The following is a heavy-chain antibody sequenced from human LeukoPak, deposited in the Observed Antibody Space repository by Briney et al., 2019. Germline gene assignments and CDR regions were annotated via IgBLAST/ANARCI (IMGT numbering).Heavy chain of an antibody. CDR3: TTGKYQLPPHFY. CDR2: IKSETDGGTT. J-gene: IGHJ4*02. Sequence: GGSLSLFCAASGFTFRNAWMRWVRQAPGKGLEWVGRIKSETDGGTTDYAAPVKGRFTISRDDSKNTLYLQMNSLKPEDTAVYYCTTGKYQLPPHFYWGQGTLVTVSS. V-gene: IGHV3-15*01. D-gene: IGHD2-2*01. CDR1: GFTFRNAW.